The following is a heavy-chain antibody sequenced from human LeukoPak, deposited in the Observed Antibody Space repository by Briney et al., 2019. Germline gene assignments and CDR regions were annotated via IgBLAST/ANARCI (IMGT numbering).Heavy chain of an antibody. D-gene: IGHD5-24*01. CDR2: IIPIFGTT. CDR1: GGTFKTYA. J-gene: IGHJ3*02. CDR3: ARVKEMATIKNAFDI. V-gene: IGHV1-69*13. Sequence: ASVKASCKASGGTFKTYAISWVRQAPGQGLEWMGGIIPIFGTTNYAQQFQGRVTITADESTSTAYMELSSLRSEDTAVYYCARVKEMATIKNAFDIWGQGTMVIVSS.